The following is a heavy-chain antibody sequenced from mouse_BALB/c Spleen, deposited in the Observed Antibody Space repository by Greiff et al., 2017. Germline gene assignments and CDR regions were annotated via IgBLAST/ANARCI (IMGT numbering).Heavy chain of an antibody. Sequence: VQLQQTGPELVKPGASVKISCKASGYSFTDYIMLWVKQSHGKSLEWIGNINPYYGSTSYNLKFKGKATLTVDKSSSTAYMQLNSLTSEDSAVYYCARGGGYYEGDYFDYWGQGTTLTVSS. CDR3: ARGGGYYEGDYFDY. CDR1: GYSFTDYI. D-gene: IGHD1-1*01. J-gene: IGHJ2*01. CDR2: INPYYGST. V-gene: IGHV1-39*01.